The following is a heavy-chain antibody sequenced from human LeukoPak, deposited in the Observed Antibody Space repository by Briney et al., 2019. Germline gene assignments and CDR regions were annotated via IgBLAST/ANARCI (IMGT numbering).Heavy chain of an antibody. V-gene: IGHV3-11*05. D-gene: IGHD4-23*01. CDR2: ISSGSTYT. J-gene: IGHJ4*02. CDR1: GFTFSDHY. Sequence: GWSLRLSCEVSGFTFSDHYMSWIRQAPGKRLEWVSYISSGSTYTNYADSVEGRFTISRDNAKNSLYLQMNSLRAEDTAVYYCARGDYGGDCFDYWGQGTLVTVSS. CDR3: ARGDYGGDCFDY.